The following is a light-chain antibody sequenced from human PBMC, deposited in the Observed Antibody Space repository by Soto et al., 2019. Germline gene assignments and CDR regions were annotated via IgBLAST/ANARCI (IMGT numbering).Light chain of an antibody. Sequence: QSVLTQPPSASGSPGQSVTISCTGTSSDVGGYNYVSWYQQHPGKAPKLMIYEVSKRPSGVPARFSGSKSGNTASLTVSGLQAEDEADYYCNSYAGSNNFYVFGTGTKLTVL. CDR1: SSDVGGYNY. V-gene: IGLV2-8*01. CDR2: EVS. J-gene: IGLJ1*01. CDR3: NSYAGSNNFYV.